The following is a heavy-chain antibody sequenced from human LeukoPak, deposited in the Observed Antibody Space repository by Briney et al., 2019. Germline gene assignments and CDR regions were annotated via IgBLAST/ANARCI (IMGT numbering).Heavy chain of an antibody. D-gene: IGHD6-13*01. Sequence: PGRSLRLFCAASGFTFTSYAMHWVRQAPGKGLEWVAVISYDGSNKYYADSVKGRFSISRDNSKNTLDLQMNSLRAEDTSVYYCARGWYKFDYWGQGTLVTVSS. V-gene: IGHV3-30*04. J-gene: IGHJ4*02. CDR3: ARGWYKFDY. CDR1: GFTFTSYA. CDR2: ISYDGSNK.